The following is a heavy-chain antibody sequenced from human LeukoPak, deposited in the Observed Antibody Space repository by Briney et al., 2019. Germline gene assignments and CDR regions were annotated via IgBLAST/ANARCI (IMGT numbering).Heavy chain of an antibody. CDR2: ISTSSSYI. J-gene: IGHJ6*03. Sequence: PGGSLRLSCAASGFTFSSYTINWVRQAPGKGLEWVSSISTSSSYIDYADSVKGRFTISRDNAKNSLYLQMNRLRAEDTAVYYCASAYCGGACYSHSNYYYYYYMDVWGKGTTVTVSS. D-gene: IGHD2-21*02. CDR3: ASAYCGGACYSHSNYYYYYYMDV. CDR1: GFTFSSYT. V-gene: IGHV3-21*01.